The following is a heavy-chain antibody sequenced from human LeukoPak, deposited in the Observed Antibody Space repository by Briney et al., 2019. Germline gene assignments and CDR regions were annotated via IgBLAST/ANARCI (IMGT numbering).Heavy chain of an antibody. CDR3: ARDSGSPCSGGSCYGWWGYYYYGMDV. D-gene: IGHD2-15*01. J-gene: IGHJ6*02. CDR2: ISGSGGST. CDR1: GFTFSSYA. V-gene: IGHV3-23*01. Sequence: GGSLRLSCAASGFTFSSYAMSWVRQAPGKGLEWVSAISGSGGSTYYADSVKGRFTISRDNAKNSLYLQMNSLRAEDTAVYYCARDSGSPCSGGSCYGWWGYYYYGMDVWGQGTTVTVSS.